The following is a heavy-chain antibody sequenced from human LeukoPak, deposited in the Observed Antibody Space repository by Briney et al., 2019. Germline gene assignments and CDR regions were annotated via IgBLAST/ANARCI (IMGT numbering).Heavy chain of an antibody. CDR2: ISPSDGTA. CDR1: GYSFTSYW. Sequence: NSGESLKISCKGSGYSFTSYWIGWVRQAPGQGLEWMGIISPSDGTADYAQRFQGRVTMTRDTSTSTVYMELSSLRSEDTAFYYCARGRGIAVAGTPFEYWGQGTLVTVSS. J-gene: IGHJ4*02. V-gene: IGHV1-46*01. CDR3: ARGRGIAVAGTPFEY. D-gene: IGHD6-19*01.